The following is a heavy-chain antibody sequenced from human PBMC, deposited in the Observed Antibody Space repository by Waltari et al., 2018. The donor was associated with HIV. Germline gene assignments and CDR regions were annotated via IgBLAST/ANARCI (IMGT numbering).Heavy chain of an antibody. Sequence: QVQLQESGPGLVKPSETLSLTCTVSGGSISRYYWSWIRQPPGKGLEWIGYIYYSGSTNYNPSLKSRVTISVDTSKNQFSLKLSSVTAADTAVYYCARYLNYYDSSGYYYFDYWGQGTLVTVSS. CDR3: ARYLNYYDSSGYYYFDY. CDR1: GGSISRYY. V-gene: IGHV4-59*01. J-gene: IGHJ4*02. D-gene: IGHD3-22*01. CDR2: IYYSGST.